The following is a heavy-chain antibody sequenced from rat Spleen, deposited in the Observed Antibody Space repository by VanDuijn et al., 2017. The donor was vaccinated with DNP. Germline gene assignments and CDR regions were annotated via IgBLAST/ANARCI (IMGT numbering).Heavy chain of an antibody. D-gene: IGHD3-8*01. CDR3: TSNPHIRTAAPFDY. CDR2: ISYDGRDT. V-gene: IGHV5-31*01. Sequence: EVQLVESGGGPVQPGRSLKLSCVASGFIFSNYWMTWIRQAPKKSLEWVATISYDGRDTYYRDSMKGRFSLSRDNAKSTLYLQLNSLRSEDTATYFCTSNPHIRTAAPFDYWGQGVMVTVSS. CDR1: GFIFSNYW. J-gene: IGHJ2*01.